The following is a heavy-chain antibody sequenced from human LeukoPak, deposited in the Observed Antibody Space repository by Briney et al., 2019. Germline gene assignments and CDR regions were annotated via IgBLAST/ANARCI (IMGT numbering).Heavy chain of an antibody. V-gene: IGHV1-2*02. D-gene: IGHD6-13*01. J-gene: IGHJ4*02. CDR2: IDLNNGAT. Sequence: ASVKVSCKAAGFTFIDYYSHWVRQAPGQGPEGMGWIDLNNGATKYAPKFQGRVTITRDTSINTAYMELSSLTSDDTAVYYCARDSTAAAGSYFDYWGQGTLVTVSS. CDR1: GFTFIDYY. CDR3: ARDSTAAAGSYFDY.